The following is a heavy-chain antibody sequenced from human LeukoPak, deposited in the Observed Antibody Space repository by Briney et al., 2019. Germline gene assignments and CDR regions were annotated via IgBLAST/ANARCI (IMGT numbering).Heavy chain of an antibody. D-gene: IGHD1-26*01. J-gene: IGHJ3*02. Sequence: SETLSLTCTVSGGSISSYYWSWIRQPPGKGLEWIGYIYYSGSTNYNPSLKSRVTISVDTSKNQFSLKLSSVTAADTAVYYCASWSGSYHAFDIWGQGTMVTVSS. CDR2: IYYSGST. V-gene: IGHV4-59*08. CDR1: GGSISSYY. CDR3: ASWSGSYHAFDI.